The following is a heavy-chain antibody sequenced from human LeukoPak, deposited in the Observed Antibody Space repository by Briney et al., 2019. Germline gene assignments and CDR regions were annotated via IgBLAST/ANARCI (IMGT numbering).Heavy chain of an antibody. CDR1: GYTFTSYD. V-gene: IGHV1-3*01. CDR2: INAGNGNT. Sequence: ASVKVSCKASGYTFTSYDMHWVCQAPGQRLEWMGWINAGNGNTKYSQKFQGRVTITTDTSASTAYMELSSLRSEDTAVYYCAREGSKAVAGPDSWGQGTLVTVPS. D-gene: IGHD6-19*01. CDR3: AREGSKAVAGPDS. J-gene: IGHJ4*02.